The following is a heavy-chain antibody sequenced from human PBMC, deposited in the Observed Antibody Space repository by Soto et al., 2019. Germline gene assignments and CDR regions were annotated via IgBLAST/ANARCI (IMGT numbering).Heavy chain of an antibody. J-gene: IGHJ5*02. CDR3: ARSVFP. V-gene: IGHV4-31*03. CDR2: IYYSGST. CDR1: GGSISSSSYY. Sequence: SETLSLTCTVSGGSISSSSYYWNWIRQHPGKGLEWIGYIYYSGSTYYNPSLKSRVSMSVDTSKNQFSLQLSSVTAADTAVYYCARSVFPLGQGTLVTVSS.